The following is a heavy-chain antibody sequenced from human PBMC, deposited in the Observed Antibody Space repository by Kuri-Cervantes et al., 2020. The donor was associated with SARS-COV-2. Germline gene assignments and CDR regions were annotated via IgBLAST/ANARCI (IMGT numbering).Heavy chain of an antibody. V-gene: IGHV1-18*01. J-gene: IGHJ4*02. Sequence: ASVKVSCKASGYTFTNYGITWVRQAPGQGLEWMGWISAYNGYTIYAQKLQGRVTMTRDTSISTAYMELSRLRSDDTAVYYCARASSGSYYRFGCWGQGTLVTVSS. D-gene: IGHD1-26*01. CDR1: GYTFTNYG. CDR3: ARASSGSYYRFGC. CDR2: ISAYNGYT.